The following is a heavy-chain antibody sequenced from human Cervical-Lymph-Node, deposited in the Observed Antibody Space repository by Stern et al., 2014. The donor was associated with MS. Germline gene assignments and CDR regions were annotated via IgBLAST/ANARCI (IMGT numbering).Heavy chain of an antibody. CDR2: IYYSGST. Sequence: QVQLQESGPRLVKPAQTVSLTCTVSGGSISSGGYYWNWIRQYPGEGLEWIGYIYYSGSTYYNPSLKSLVTISVDPSKTQFSLNVSSVTAADTAVYYCARGGRTPHFYGLDVWGQGTTVTVSS. CDR1: GGSISSGGYY. V-gene: IGHV4-31*01. D-gene: IGHD1/OR15-1a*01. CDR3: ARGGRTPHFYGLDV. J-gene: IGHJ6*02.